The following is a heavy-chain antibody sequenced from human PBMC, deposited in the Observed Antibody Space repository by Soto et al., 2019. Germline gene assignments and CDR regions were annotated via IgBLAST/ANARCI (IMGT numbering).Heavy chain of an antibody. CDR1: GFTVSSNY. V-gene: IGHV3-53*05. Sequence: LRLSCAASGFTVSSNYMSWVRQAPGKGLEYVSSIHTGGETTFYADAVKGRFIVSRDNSNNTLDLQMTSLKYEDSGVYYCVKGRAKHCSGRTCGLWMDLWGQGTTVTVSS. J-gene: IGHJ6*02. CDR2: IHTGGETT. D-gene: IGHD6-19*01. CDR3: VKGRAKHCSGRTCGLWMDL.